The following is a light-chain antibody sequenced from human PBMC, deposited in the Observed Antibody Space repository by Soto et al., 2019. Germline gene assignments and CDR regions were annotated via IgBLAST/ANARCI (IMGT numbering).Light chain of an antibody. Sequence: QPVLTQSPSASASLGASVKLTCTLSSGHSSYAIAWHQQQPEKGPRYLMKLNSDGSHSKGDGIPDRFSGSSSGAERYLTISSLQSEDEADYYCQTWGTDIHVFGPGTKVTVL. CDR2: LNSDGSH. V-gene: IGLV4-69*01. J-gene: IGLJ1*01. CDR1: SGHSSYA. CDR3: QTWGTDIHV.